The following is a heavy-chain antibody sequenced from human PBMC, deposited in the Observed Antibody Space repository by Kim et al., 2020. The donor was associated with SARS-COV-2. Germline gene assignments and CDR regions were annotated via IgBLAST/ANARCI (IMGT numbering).Heavy chain of an antibody. J-gene: IGHJ1*01. CDR3: AQVTFFSSGCQSDYF. Sequence: GGSLRLSCAASGFSFSNNWMPWVRQAPGKGLVWVSLINPDGGATFYEDSVEGRFTISRDNSKNTLYLQMNSLRADDTAVYYCAQVTFFSSGCQSDYF. D-gene: IGHD6-6*01. CDR1: GFSFSNNW. V-gene: IGHV3-74*01. CDR2: INPDGGAT.